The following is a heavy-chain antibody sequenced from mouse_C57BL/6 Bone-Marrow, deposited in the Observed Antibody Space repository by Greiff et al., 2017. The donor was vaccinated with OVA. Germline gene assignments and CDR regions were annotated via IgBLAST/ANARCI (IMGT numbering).Heavy chain of an antibody. D-gene: IGHD2-4*01. CDR3: ARTSLSLYYDYDQDFDY. CDR2: INPYNGDT. CDR1: GYSFTGYF. V-gene: IGHV1-37*01. Sequence: EVKLQQSGPELVKPGASVKISCKASGYSFTGYFMNWVKQSHGKSLEWIGRINPYNGDTFYNQKFKGKATLTVDKSSSTAHMELLSLTSEDFAVYYCARTSLSLYYDYDQDFDYWGQGTTLTVSS. J-gene: IGHJ2*01.